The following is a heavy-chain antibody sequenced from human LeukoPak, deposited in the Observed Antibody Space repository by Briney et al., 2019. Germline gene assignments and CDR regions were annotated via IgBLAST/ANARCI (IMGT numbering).Heavy chain of an antibody. V-gene: IGHV3-30-3*01. J-gene: IGHJ4*02. CDR1: GFTFSSYA. Sequence: GGSLRLSCAASGFTFSSYAMHWVRQAPGKGLEWVAVISYDGSNKYYADSVKGRFTISRDNSKNTLYLQMNSLRAEDTAVYYCASPQWVVVTNVGFDYWGQGTLVTVSS. D-gene: IGHD3-22*01. CDR2: ISYDGSNK. CDR3: ASPQWVVVTNVGFDY.